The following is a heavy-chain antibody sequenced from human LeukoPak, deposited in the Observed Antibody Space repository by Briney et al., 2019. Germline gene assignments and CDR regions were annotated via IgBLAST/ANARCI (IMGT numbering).Heavy chain of an antibody. CDR3: ARSLAHCSGGSCYFGGMDV. D-gene: IGHD2-15*01. Sequence: SQTLSPTCTVSGGSISSGGYYWSWIRQHPGKGLEWIGYIYYSGSTYYNPSLKSRVTISVDTSKNQFSLKLSSVTAADTAVYYCARSLAHCSGGSCYFGGMDVWGQGTTVTVSS. V-gene: IGHV4-31*03. J-gene: IGHJ6*02. CDR1: GGSISSGGYY. CDR2: IYYSGST.